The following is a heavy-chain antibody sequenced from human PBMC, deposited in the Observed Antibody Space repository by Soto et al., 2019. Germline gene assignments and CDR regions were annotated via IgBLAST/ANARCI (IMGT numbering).Heavy chain of an antibody. Sequence: GASVKVSCKASGYTFTCYYMHWVLQAPGQGLEWMGWINPNSGGTNYAQKLQGRVTMTTDTSTSTAYMELRSLSSDDTAVYYCARGLWFGYFDYWGQGTLVTVSS. D-gene: IGHD3-10*01. J-gene: IGHJ4*02. CDR3: ARGLWFGYFDY. CDR2: INPNSGGT. V-gene: IGHV1-2*02. CDR1: GYTFTCYY.